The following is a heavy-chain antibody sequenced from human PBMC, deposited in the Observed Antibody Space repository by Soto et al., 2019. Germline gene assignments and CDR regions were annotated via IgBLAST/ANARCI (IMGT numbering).Heavy chain of an antibody. CDR2: IYSGGST. J-gene: IGHJ1*01. CDR3: ASDQVGADTEYFQQ. CDR1: GFTVSSNY. V-gene: IGHV3-66*01. Sequence: EVQLVESGGGLVQPGGSLRLSCAASGFTVSSNYMSWVRQAPGKGLEWVSVIYSGGSTYYADSVKGRFTISRDNSKNTLYLQMNGPRAEDTAVDYCASDQVGADTEYFQQWGQGTLVTVSS. D-gene: IGHD1-26*01.